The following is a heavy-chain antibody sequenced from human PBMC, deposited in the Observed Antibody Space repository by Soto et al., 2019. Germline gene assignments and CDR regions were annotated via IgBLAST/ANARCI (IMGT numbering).Heavy chain of an antibody. Sequence: ASVKVSCKASGGTFSSYAISWVRQAPGQGLEWMGGIIAYNGTTNYAQKFQGRVTMTTDTSTSTAYMELRSLRSEDTAVYYCAVDIRGWFDPWGQGTLVTVSS. CDR2: IIAYNGTT. CDR3: AVDIRGWFDP. D-gene: IGHD3-9*01. J-gene: IGHJ5*02. V-gene: IGHV1-18*01. CDR1: GGTFSSYA.